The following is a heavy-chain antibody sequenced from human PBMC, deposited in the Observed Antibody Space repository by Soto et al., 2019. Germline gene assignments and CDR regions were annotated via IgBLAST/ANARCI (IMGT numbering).Heavy chain of an antibody. CDR1: GFTFGDYA. D-gene: IGHD3-9*01. Sequence: GGSLRLSCTASGFTFGDYAMSWVRQAPGKGLEWVGFIRSKAYGGTTEYAASVKGRFTISRDDSKSIAYLQMNSLKTEDTAVYYCTRDQSLVGYDAVDIWGQGTMVTVSS. CDR2: IRSKAYGGTT. CDR3: TRDQSLVGYDAVDI. V-gene: IGHV3-49*04. J-gene: IGHJ3*02.